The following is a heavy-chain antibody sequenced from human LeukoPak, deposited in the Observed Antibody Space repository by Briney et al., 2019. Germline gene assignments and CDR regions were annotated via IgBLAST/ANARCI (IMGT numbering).Heavy chain of an antibody. CDR1: GYTFTGYY. V-gene: IGHV1-2*02. D-gene: IGHD3-22*01. J-gene: IGHJ5*02. Sequence: ASVKVSCKASGYTFTGYYMHWVRQAPGQGLEWMGWINPNSGGTNYAQKFQGRVTMTRDTSISTAYVELSRLRSDDTAVYYCARDYYDSSGPPRFDPWGQGTLVTVSS. CDR2: INPNSGGT. CDR3: ARDYYDSSGPPRFDP.